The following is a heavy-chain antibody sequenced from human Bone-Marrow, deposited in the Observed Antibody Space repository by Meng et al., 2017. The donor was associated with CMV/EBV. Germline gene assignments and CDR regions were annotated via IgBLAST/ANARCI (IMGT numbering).Heavy chain of an antibody. J-gene: IGHJ4*02. V-gene: IGHV3-7*01. CDR1: GFTFSNYW. D-gene: IGHD6-19*01. Sequence: GESLKISCVAAGFTFSNYWMSWVRQAPGKGLEWVANIKQDGSEKNYVDSVKGRFTISRDNAKNSLYLQLISLRVEDTGVYYCARAGGYSSGWALWGQGTLVTVSS. CDR3: ARAGGYSSGWAL. CDR2: IKQDGSEK.